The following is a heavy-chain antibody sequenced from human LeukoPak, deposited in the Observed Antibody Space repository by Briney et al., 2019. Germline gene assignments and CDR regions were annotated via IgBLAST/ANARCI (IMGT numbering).Heavy chain of an antibody. D-gene: IGHD1-1*01. CDR1: GESFSDYY. Sequence: PSETLSLTCAVYGESFSDYYWSWIRQPPEKGLEWLGQISHDGNTNYNPSLKSRVTLSTDTSKNQFSLRLTSVTTADTAIYYCARRRDWNDVLDPWGQGTPVTVSS. CDR3: ARRRDWNDVLDP. V-gene: IGHV4-34*01. J-gene: IGHJ5*02. CDR2: ISHDGNT.